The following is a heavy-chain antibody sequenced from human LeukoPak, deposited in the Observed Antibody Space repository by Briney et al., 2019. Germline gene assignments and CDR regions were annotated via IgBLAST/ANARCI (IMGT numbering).Heavy chain of an antibody. V-gene: IGHV4-61*01. CDR1: GGSISSSSYY. D-gene: IGHD4-17*01. Sequence: SETLSLTCTVSGGSISSSSYYWSWIRQPPGKGLEWIGYIYYSGSTNYNPSLKSRVTISVDTSKNQFSLKLSSVTAADTAVYYCARDSDYGYFDYWGQGTLVTVSS. CDR3: ARDSDYGYFDY. CDR2: IYYSGST. J-gene: IGHJ4*02.